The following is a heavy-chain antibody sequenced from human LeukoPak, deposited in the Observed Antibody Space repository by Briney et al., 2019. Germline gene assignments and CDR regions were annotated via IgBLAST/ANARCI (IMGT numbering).Heavy chain of an antibody. D-gene: IGHD4-17*01. CDR1: GFTFSTCS. V-gene: IGHV3-48*01. Sequence: PGGSLRLSCAASGFTFSTCSVNWVRQAPGKGLEWVSYISSSSSTIYYADSVKGRFTISRDNAKNSLYLQMNSLRVEDTAVCYCASLRATVTSPDYWGQGTLVTVSS. CDR2: ISSSSSTI. J-gene: IGHJ4*02. CDR3: ASLRATVTSPDY.